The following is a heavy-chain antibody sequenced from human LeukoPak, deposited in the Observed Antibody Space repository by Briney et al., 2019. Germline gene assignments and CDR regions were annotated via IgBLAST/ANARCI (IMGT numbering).Heavy chain of an antibody. V-gene: IGHV1-69*02. J-gene: IGHJ4*02. CDR3: ASGTTMVPTDY. CDR2: INPYLGIA. Sequence: GASVKVSCKASGGTFISYSISWVRQAPGQGLEWMGRINPYLGIANYAQRFQDRVTITADRSTSTAYMELSSLTSEDTAAYYCASGTTMVPTDYWGQGTPVTVSS. CDR1: GGTFISYS. D-gene: IGHD5-18*01.